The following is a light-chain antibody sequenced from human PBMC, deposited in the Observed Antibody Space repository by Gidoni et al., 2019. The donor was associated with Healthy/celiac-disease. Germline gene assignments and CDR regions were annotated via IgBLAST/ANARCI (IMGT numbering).Light chain of an antibody. CDR1: QSVLYSSNNKNY. CDR2: WAS. V-gene: IGKV4-1*01. Sequence: DFVMTQSPDSLAVSLGERATINCKSSQSVLYSSNNKNYLAWYQQKPGQPPKLLIYWASTRESGVPDRFSGSGSGTDFTLTISSLQAEDGAVYYCQQYYSTPGYTFGQGTKLEIK. J-gene: IGKJ2*01. CDR3: QQYYSTPGYT.